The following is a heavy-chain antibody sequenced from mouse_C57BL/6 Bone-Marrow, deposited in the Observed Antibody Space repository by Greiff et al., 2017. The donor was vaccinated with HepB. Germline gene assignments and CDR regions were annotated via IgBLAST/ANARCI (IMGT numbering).Heavy chain of an antibody. CDR1: GYSITSGYY. CDR3: AREEGLTGTDFDY. D-gene: IGHD4-1*01. CDR2: ISYDGSN. J-gene: IGHJ2*01. V-gene: IGHV3-6*01. Sequence: EVQLQQSGPGLVKPSQSLSLTCSVTGYSITSGYYWNWIRQFPGNKLEWMGYISYDGSNNYNPSLKNRISITRDTSKNQFFLKLKSVTTEDTATYYCAREEGLTGTDFDYWGQGTTLTVSS.